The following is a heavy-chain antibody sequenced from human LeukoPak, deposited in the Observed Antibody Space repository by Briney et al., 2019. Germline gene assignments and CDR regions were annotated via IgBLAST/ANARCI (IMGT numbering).Heavy chain of an antibody. CDR3: ARPRGGYYYMDV. D-gene: IGHD3-10*01. CDR1: GFTFSSYW. V-gene: IGHV3-74*01. Sequence: GGSLRLSCAASGFTFSSYWMHWVRQAPGKGLAWVSRINSDGSSTSYADSVKGRFTISRDNAKNTLYLQMNSLRAEDTAVYYCARPRGGYYYMDVWGKGTTVTVSS. J-gene: IGHJ6*03. CDR2: INSDGSST.